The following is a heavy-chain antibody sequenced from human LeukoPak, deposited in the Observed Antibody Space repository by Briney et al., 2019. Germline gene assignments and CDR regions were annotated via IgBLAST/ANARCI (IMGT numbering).Heavy chain of an antibody. CDR1: GGSISSYY. D-gene: IGHD3-9*01. Sequence: SETLSLTCTVSGGSISSYYWSWIRQPPGKGLEWIGNIYYSGSTNYNPSLKSRVTISVDTSKNQFSLKLSSVTAADTAVYYCGATRPRGAYYFDRLTAYPGIDYWGQGTLVTVSS. CDR3: GATRPRGAYYFDRLTAYPGIDY. V-gene: IGHV4-59*08. CDR2: IYYSGST. J-gene: IGHJ4*02.